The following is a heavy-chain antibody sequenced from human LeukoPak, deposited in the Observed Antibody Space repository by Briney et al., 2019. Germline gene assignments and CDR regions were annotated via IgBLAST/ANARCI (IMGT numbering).Heavy chain of an antibody. J-gene: IGHJ6*02. CDR1: GGSFSGYY. V-gene: IGHV4-34*01. Sequence: SETLSLTCAVYGGSFSGYYWSWIRQHPGKGLEWIGEIYHSGSTNYNPSLKSRVTISVDKSKNQFSLKLSSVTAADTAVYYCARVSRPRQQLVRHYYYYGMDVWGQGTTVTVSS. D-gene: IGHD6-13*01. CDR3: ARVSRPRQQLVRHYYYYGMDV. CDR2: IYHSGST.